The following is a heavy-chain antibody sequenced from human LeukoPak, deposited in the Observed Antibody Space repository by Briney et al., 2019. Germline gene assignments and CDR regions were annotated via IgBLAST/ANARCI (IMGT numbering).Heavy chain of an antibody. Sequence: GTSLRLSCVASAFTFNDHGMGWVRQAPGKGLEWVAVIASDGGVKHYADSVKGRFTLSRDKSKNTLYLQMNSLRAENTAVYYCARDGRANKDYYYDYMDVWGKGTTVTVSS. CDR3: ARDGRANKDYYYDYMDV. V-gene: IGHV3-30*03. J-gene: IGHJ6*03. D-gene: IGHD2/OR15-2a*01. CDR1: AFTFNDHG. CDR2: IASDGGVK.